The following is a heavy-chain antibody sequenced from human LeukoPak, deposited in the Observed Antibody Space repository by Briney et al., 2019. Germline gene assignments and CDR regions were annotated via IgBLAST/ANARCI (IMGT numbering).Heavy chain of an antibody. CDR2: INHSGST. J-gene: IGHJ4*02. CDR3: ARGRSPYYYGSGSYGYYFDY. CDR1: GGFFSGYY. D-gene: IGHD3-10*01. Sequence: SETLSLTCAVYGGFFSGYYWSRIRQPPGKGLEWIGEINHSGSTNYNPSLKSRVTISVDTSKNQFSLKLSSVTAADTAVYYCARGRSPYYYGSGSYGYYFDYWGQGTLVTVSS. V-gene: IGHV4-34*01.